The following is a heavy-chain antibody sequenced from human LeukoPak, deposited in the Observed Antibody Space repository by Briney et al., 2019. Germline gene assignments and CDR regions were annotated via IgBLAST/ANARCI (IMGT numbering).Heavy chain of an antibody. CDR1: GFTFSSYG. Sequence: GRSLRLSCAASGFTFSSYGMHWVRQAPGKGLEWVAVISYDGSNKYYADSVKGRFTISRDNSKNTLYLQMNSLRAEDTAVYYCAKDPGLSALDGSYYAGYFDYWGQGTLVTVSS. V-gene: IGHV3-30*18. CDR2: ISYDGSNK. CDR3: AKDPGLSALDGSYYAGYFDY. J-gene: IGHJ4*02. D-gene: IGHD1-26*01.